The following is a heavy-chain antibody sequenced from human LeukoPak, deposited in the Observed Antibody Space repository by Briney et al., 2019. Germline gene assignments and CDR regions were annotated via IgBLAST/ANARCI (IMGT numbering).Heavy chain of an antibody. CDR3: AKLLRGVVVPYFDY. Sequence: GGSLRLSCAASGFTFCSSAISWVRQAPGKGLEWVSAISGNADRTYYADSVKGRFTVSRDTSKSTLFLQMNSLGADDTAVYYCAKLLRGVVVPYFDYWGQGTLVTVSS. D-gene: IGHD3-10*01. J-gene: IGHJ4*02. CDR2: ISGNADRT. CDR1: GFTFCSSA. V-gene: IGHV3-23*01.